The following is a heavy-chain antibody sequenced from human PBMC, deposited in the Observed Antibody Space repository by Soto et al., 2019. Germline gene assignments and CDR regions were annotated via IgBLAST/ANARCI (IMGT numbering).Heavy chain of an antibody. D-gene: IGHD2-2*01. CDR3: ASGLYCSSTSCYLDP. CDR2: ISSSSSYI. CDR1: GFTFRSYS. J-gene: IGHJ5*02. V-gene: IGHV3-21*01. Sequence: PGGSLKLSGAASGFTFRSYSMNWVRQAPGKGLEWVSSISSSSSYIYYADSVKGRFTISRDNAKNSLYLQMNSLRAEDTAVYYCASGLYCSSTSCYLDPWGQGTLVTVSS.